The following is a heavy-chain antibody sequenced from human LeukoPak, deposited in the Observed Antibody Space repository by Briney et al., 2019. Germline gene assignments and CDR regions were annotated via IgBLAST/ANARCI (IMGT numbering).Heavy chain of an antibody. J-gene: IGHJ3*02. D-gene: IGHD2-2*01. CDR2: IYTSGST. CDR1: GGSISSGSYY. V-gene: IGHV4-61*02. CDR3: ARVYCSSTSCYSSDAFDI. Sequence: SETLSLTCTVSGGSISSGSYYWSWIRQPAGKGLEWIGRIYTSGSTNYNPSLKSRVTISVDTSKNQFSLKLSSVTAADTAVYYCARVYCSSTSCYSSDAFDIWGQGTMVTVSS.